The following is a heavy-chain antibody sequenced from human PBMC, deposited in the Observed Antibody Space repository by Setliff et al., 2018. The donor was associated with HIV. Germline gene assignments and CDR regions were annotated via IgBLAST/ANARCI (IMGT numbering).Heavy chain of an antibody. CDR3: ARDHYLGLDY. J-gene: IGHJ4*02. V-gene: IGHV3-20*04. Sequence: GVLKISCVGSGFMFNDYGMSWVRQAPGKGLEWVAGISWDGIKTTYGDSVRGRFTISRDNVEKSVYLQMNRLRNEDTARYYCARDHYLGLDYWGQGSLVTV. CDR2: ISWDGIKT. CDR1: GFMFNDYG. D-gene: IGHD7-27*01.